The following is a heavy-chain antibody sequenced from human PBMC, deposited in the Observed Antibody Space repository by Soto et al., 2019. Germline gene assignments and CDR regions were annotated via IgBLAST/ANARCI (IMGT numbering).Heavy chain of an antibody. CDR2: IYYSGST. CDR3: ASRLWFGELLYKEFDP. V-gene: IGHV4-39*01. D-gene: IGHD3-10*01. CDR1: GGSISSSSYY. J-gene: IGHJ5*02. Sequence: SETLSLTCTVSGGSISSSSYYWGWIRQPPGKGLEWIGSIYYSGSTYYNPSLKSRVTISVDTSKNQFSLKLSSVTAADTAVYYCASRLWFGELLYKEFDPWGQGTLVTSPQ.